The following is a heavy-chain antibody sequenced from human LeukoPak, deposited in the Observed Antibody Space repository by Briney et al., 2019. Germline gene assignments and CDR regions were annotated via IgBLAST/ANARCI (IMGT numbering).Heavy chain of an antibody. Sequence: PGGSLRLSCAASGFTFSSYSMNWVRQAPGKGLEWVSSISSSSSYIYYADSVKGRFTISIDNAKNSLYLQMNSLRAEDTAVYYCARDGPEYDSSGYYYLDYWGQGTLVTVSS. D-gene: IGHD3-22*01. CDR3: ARDGPEYDSSGYYYLDY. V-gene: IGHV3-21*01. CDR2: ISSSSSYI. CDR1: GFTFSSYS. J-gene: IGHJ4*02.